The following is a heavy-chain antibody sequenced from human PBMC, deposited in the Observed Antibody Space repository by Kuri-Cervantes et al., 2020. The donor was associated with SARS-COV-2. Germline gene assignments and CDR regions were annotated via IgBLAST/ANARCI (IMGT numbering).Heavy chain of an antibody. Sequence: SVKVSCKASGYTFTSYGISWVRQAPGQGLEWMGGIIPIFGTANYAQKFQGRVTITADESTSTAYMELSSLRSEDTAVYYCASAYYDILTGSLKYYFDYWGQGTLVTVSS. D-gene: IGHD3-9*01. CDR3: ASAYYDILTGSLKYYFDY. J-gene: IGHJ4*02. CDR1: GYTFTSYG. V-gene: IGHV1-69*13. CDR2: IIPIFGTA.